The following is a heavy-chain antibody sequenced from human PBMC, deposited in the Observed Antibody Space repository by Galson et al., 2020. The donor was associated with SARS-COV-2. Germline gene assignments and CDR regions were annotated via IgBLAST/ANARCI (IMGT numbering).Heavy chain of an antibody. Sequence: GESLKISCAASGFTFSNFGMHWVRQAPGKGLEWVAAISDDANNKYYADSVRGRFTISRDNSKNTLHLQMNSLRAEDTAVYYCAREAVYGDYGGIDYWGQGTLVTVSS. CDR3: AREAVYGDYGGIDY. CDR1: GFTFSNFG. CDR2: ISDDANNK. D-gene: IGHD4-17*01. V-gene: IGHV3-30*03. J-gene: IGHJ4*02.